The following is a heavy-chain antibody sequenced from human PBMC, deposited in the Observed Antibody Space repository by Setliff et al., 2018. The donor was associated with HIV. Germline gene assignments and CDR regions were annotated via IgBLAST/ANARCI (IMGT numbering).Heavy chain of an antibody. V-gene: IGHV3-53*01. CDR2: IYSDGST. CDR1: GFTVSSHY. CDR3: ANLWEWGA. Sequence: GGSLRLSCAASGFTVSSHYMSWVRQAPGKGLEWVSTIYSDGSTYHADSVKGRFTISRDNARTSLYLEMSSPRDEDTAVYLCANLWEWGAWGQGTLVTVSS. J-gene: IGHJ5*02. D-gene: IGHD1-26*01.